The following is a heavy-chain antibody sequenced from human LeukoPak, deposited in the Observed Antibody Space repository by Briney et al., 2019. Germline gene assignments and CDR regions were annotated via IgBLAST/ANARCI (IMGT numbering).Heavy chain of an antibody. D-gene: IGHD4-17*01. V-gene: IGHV4-39*07. CDR3: ASVDYGDYVDAFDI. Sequence: SETLSLTCTVSGGSISSSYSYWGWIRQPPGKGLEWIGNIYYSGSTYYSPSLTSRVTVSVDTSENQFSLKLSSVTAADTAVYYCASVDYGDYVDAFDIWGQGTMVTVSS. J-gene: IGHJ3*02. CDR2: IYYSGST. CDR1: GGSISSSYSY.